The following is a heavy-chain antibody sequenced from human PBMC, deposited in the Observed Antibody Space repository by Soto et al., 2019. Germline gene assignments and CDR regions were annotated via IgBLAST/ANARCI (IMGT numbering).Heavy chain of an antibody. J-gene: IGHJ6*02. V-gene: IGHV4-4*02. CDR3: ARDQVDSSGSSPNYYYGMDV. CDR2: IYHSGST. D-gene: IGHD3-22*01. Sequence: NPSETLSLTCAVSGGSISSSNWWSWVRQPPGKGLEWIGEIYHSGSTNYNPSLKSRVTISVDKSKNQFSLKLSSVTAADTAVYYCARDQVDSSGSSPNYYYGMDVWGQGTTVTVYS. CDR1: GGSISSSNW.